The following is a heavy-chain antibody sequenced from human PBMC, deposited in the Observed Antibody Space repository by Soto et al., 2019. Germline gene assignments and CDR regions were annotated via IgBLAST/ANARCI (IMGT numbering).Heavy chain of an antibody. CDR3: ARADPDASVGY. CDR2: ISYSGST. V-gene: IGHV4-59*11. D-gene: IGHD3-16*01. J-gene: IGHJ4*02. CDR1: GVSMSSHY. Sequence: SETLSLTCTVSGVSMSSHYWTWLRQPPGKGLEWIGYISYSGSTYYNPSLKSRVTISADTSRNQFSLKLSSVIAADTATYYCARADPDASVGYWGQGTLVTVSS.